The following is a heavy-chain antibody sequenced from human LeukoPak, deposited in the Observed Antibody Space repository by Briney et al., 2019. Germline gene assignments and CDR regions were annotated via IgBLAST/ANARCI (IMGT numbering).Heavy chain of an antibody. V-gene: IGHV4-59*01. CDR2: VYYNGSA. Sequence: SETLSHTCTVSGDSINYYYWSWIRQSPGKGLEWIGYVYYNGSAKYNPSLKSRVTISVDMSKNQFSLKVSSVTAADTAIYYCARKGGHFDYWGQGTLVTVSS. CDR1: GDSINYYY. D-gene: IGHD2-15*01. CDR3: ARKGGHFDY. J-gene: IGHJ4*02.